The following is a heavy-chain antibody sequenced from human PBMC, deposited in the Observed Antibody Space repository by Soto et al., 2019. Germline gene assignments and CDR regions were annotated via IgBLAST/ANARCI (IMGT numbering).Heavy chain of an antibody. J-gene: IGHJ6*03. Sequence: HPGGSLRLSCAASGFTFSSYAMSWVRQAPGKGLEWVSAISGSGGSTYYADSVKGRFTISRDNSKNTLYLQMNSLRAEDTAVYYCAKCRKVNPFEDYYYYMDVWGKGTTVTVSS. D-gene: IGHD3-9*01. V-gene: IGHV3-23*01. CDR1: GFTFSSYA. CDR2: ISGSGGST. CDR3: AKCRKVNPFEDYYYYMDV.